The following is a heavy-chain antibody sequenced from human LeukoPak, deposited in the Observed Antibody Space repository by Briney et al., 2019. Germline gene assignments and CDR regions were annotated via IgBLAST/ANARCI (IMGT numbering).Heavy chain of an antibody. J-gene: IGHJ5*02. V-gene: IGHV4-39*01. Sequence: SETLSLTCTVSGGSISSRNYYWGWIRQTPGKGLEWIGSIYSSGSTYYNPSLKSPFTISVDTSKNQFSLKLSSVTAADTAVYYCARRARTNWFDPWGQGTLVTVSS. CDR3: ARRARTNWFDP. CDR1: GGSISSRNYY. CDR2: IYSSGST.